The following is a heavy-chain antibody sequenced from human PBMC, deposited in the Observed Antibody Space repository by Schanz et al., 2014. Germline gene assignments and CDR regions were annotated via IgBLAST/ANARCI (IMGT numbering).Heavy chain of an antibody. Sequence: QVQLVQSGPEVKKPGASVKVSCQASGYTLKDHAMHWVRQAPGQSLEWLGWINPSNGNTHYSPRLNGRVSISSDTAASRVYLPFSCLKSDDTAVYYCARDLIAAAECCFDPWGQGTPITVSS. D-gene: IGHD6-13*01. V-gene: IGHV1-3*01. CDR3: ARDLIAAAECCFDP. CDR2: INPSNGNT. J-gene: IGHJ5*02. CDR1: GYTLKDHA.